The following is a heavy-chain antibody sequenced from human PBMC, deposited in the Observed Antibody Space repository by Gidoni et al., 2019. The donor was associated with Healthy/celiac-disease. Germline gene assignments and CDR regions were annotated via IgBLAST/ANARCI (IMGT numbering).Heavy chain of an antibody. Sequence: QVQLQESGPGLVKPSETLSLTCTVSGGSISSYYWSWIRQPPGKGLEWIGYIYYSGSTNYNPSLKSRVTISVDTSKNQFSLKLSSVTAADTAVYYCARGIKSAFDIWGQGTMVTVSS. CDR2: IYYSGST. J-gene: IGHJ3*02. CDR3: ARGIKSAFDI. V-gene: IGHV4-59*01. CDR1: GGSISSYY.